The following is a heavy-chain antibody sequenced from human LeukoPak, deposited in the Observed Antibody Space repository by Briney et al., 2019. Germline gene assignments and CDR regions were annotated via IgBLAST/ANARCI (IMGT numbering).Heavy chain of an antibody. Sequence: SETLSLTCAVYGGSFSGYYWSWIRQPPGKGLEWIGSIFHTGSTYHNPSLKSRVTISVNTCKKQFCLKLTSVTAAETAVYYCARDHSSSSEDYWGEGNLVTVSS. V-gene: IGHV4-34*12. CDR1: GGSFSGYY. J-gene: IGHJ4*02. CDR3: ARDHSSSSEDY. CDR2: IFHTGST. D-gene: IGHD6-13*01.